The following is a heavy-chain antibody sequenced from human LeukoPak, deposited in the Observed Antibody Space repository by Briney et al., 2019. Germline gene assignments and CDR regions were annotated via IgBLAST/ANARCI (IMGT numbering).Heavy chain of an antibody. D-gene: IGHD2-21*02. CDR2: ISAYNGNT. Sequence: ASVKVSCKASGYTFTGYYMHWVRQAPRQGLEWMGWISAYNGNTNYAQKLQGRVTMTTDTSTSTAYMELRSLRSDDTAVYYCARTAPYNWFDPWGQGTLVTVSS. V-gene: IGHV1-18*04. J-gene: IGHJ5*02. CDR3: ARTAPYNWFDP. CDR1: GYTFTGYY.